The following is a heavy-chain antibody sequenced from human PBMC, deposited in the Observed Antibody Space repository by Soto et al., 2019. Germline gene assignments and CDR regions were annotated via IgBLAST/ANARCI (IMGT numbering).Heavy chain of an antibody. J-gene: IGHJ3*02. CDR3: ARSYYYDSSGNYYGAFDI. Sequence: PGGSLRLSCAASGFTFRSYSMNWVRQAPGKGLEWVSSMSSSSSYIYYADSVKGRFTISRDNAKNSLYLQMNSLRAEDTAVYYCARSYYYDSSGNYYGAFDIWGQGTMVTVSS. V-gene: IGHV3-21*01. D-gene: IGHD3-22*01. CDR2: MSSSSSYI. CDR1: GFTFRSYS.